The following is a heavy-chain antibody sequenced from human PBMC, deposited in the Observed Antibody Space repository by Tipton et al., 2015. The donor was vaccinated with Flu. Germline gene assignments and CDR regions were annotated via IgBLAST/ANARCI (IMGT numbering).Heavy chain of an antibody. V-gene: IGHV4-59*01. Sequence: TLSLTCTVSGGSISSYYWCWIRQPPGKGLEWIGYIYYSGSTNYNPSLKSRVTISVDTSTNQFSLKLSSVTAADTAVYYCAREGSGWYRNWFDPWGQGTLVTVSS. J-gene: IGHJ5*02. CDR2: IYYSGST. D-gene: IGHD6-19*01. CDR3: AREGSGWYRNWFDP. CDR1: GGSISSYY.